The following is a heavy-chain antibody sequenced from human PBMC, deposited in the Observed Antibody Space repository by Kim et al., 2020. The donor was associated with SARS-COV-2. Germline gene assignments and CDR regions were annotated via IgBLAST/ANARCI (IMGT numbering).Heavy chain of an antibody. Sequence: GGSLRLSCAASGFTFSSYAMHWVRQAPGKGLEWVAVISYDGSNKYYADSVKGRFTISRDNSKNTLYLQMNSLRAEDTAVYYCARDPEGGIAAAALDFDYWGQGTLVTVSS. CDR1: GFTFSSYA. J-gene: IGHJ4*02. CDR2: ISYDGSNK. D-gene: IGHD6-13*01. V-gene: IGHV3-30*04. CDR3: ARDPEGGIAAAALDFDY.